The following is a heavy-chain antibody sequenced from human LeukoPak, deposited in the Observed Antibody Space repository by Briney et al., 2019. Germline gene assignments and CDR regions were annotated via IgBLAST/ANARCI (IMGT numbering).Heavy chain of an antibody. Sequence: GGSLRLSCAAPGFTFSSYAMSWVRQTPGKGLEWVSVIYSGGSTHYADSVKGRFTISRDNSKNTLYLQMNSPRAEDTAVYYCARDRLHYDSLTGYPADWGQGTLVTVSS. CDR3: ARDRLHYDSLTGYPAD. CDR2: IYSGGST. CDR1: GFTFSSYA. V-gene: IGHV3-66*01. D-gene: IGHD3-9*01. J-gene: IGHJ4*02.